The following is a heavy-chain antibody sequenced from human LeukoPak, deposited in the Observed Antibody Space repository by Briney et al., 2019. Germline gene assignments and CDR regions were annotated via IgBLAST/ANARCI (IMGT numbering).Heavy chain of an antibody. CDR1: SGSLSGHF. CDR2: INHGGRT. Sequence: SETLSLTCAVYSGSLSGHFWSWIRQPPGKGLERIGEINHGGRTNYNPSLESRVSVSVDTSKNQFSLILNSVTAADTAVYYCARGKQLLVRGPFDQWGQGTLVTVSS. CDR3: ARGKQLLVRGPFDQ. D-gene: IGHD3-10*01. J-gene: IGHJ4*02. V-gene: IGHV4-34*01.